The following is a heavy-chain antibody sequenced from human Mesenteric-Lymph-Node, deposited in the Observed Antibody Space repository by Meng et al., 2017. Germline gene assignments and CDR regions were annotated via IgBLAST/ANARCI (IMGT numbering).Heavy chain of an antibody. V-gene: IGHV5-51*01. CDR1: GYSFSTYW. Sequence: GESLKISCKASGYSFSTYWIGWVRQMPGKGLEWMGVVYPRDSDTTYSPSFQGQVTISADTSINTAYLQWSSLKASDTAMYYCIRRGGGVSVDTVMTFDIWGQGTMVTVSS. CDR2: VYPRDSDT. CDR3: IRRGGGVSVDTVMTFDI. D-gene: IGHD5-18*01. J-gene: IGHJ3*02.